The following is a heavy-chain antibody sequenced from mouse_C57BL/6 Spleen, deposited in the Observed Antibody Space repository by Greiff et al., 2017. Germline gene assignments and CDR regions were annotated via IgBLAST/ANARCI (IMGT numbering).Heavy chain of an antibody. CDR3: ARQEVYYYGSSYLWYFDV. Sequence: DVKLVESGGGLVQPGGSLKLSCAASGFTFSDYYMYWVRQTPEKRLEWVAYISNGGGSTYYPDTVKGRFTISRDNAKNTLYLQMSRLKSEDTAMYYCARQEVYYYGSSYLWYFDVWGTGTTVTVSS. CDR2: ISNGGGST. V-gene: IGHV5-12*01. CDR1: GFTFSDYY. J-gene: IGHJ1*03. D-gene: IGHD1-1*01.